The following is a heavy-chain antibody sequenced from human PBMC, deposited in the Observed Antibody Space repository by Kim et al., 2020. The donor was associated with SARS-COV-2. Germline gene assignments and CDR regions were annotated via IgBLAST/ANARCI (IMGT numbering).Heavy chain of an antibody. Sequence: SETLSLTCTVSGGSISSYYWSWIRQPPGKGLEWIGYIYSSGSTNYNPSLKSRVTISVDTSKNQFSLKLSSVTAADTAVYYCARDDYDSSSHRFDPWGQGTLVTVSS. J-gene: IGHJ5*02. CDR1: GGSISSYY. V-gene: IGHV4-59*08. CDR3: ARDDYDSSSHRFDP. D-gene: IGHD3-22*01. CDR2: IYSSGST.